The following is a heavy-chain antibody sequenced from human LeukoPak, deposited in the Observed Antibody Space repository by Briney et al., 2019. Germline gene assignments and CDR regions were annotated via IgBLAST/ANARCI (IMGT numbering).Heavy chain of an antibody. CDR3: ARRSSSYPYWFDP. V-gene: IGHV4-4*09. J-gene: IGHJ5*02. CDR2: IYTSGST. Sequence: SETLSLTCTVSGGSISSYYWSWIRQPPGKGLEWSGYIYTSGSTNYNPSLKSRVTTSVDTSKNQFSLKLSSVTAADTAVYYCARRSSSYPYWFDPWGQGTLVTVSS. D-gene: IGHD6-13*01. CDR1: GGSISSYY.